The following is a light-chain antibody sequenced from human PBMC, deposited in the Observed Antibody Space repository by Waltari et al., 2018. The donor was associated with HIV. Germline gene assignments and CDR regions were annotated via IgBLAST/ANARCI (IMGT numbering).Light chain of an antibody. J-gene: IGLJ3*02. CDR2: INSDGSH. CDR1: SGHSNYA. V-gene: IGLV4-69*01. Sequence: QLVVTQSPSASASLGASVKLTCTLSSGHSNYAIAWHPQQPEKGPRYLMKINSDGSHGKGDGIPDRFSGSSSGAERYLSISSLQSEDEADYYCQTWGTGIWVFGGGTKLTVL. CDR3: QTWGTGIWV.